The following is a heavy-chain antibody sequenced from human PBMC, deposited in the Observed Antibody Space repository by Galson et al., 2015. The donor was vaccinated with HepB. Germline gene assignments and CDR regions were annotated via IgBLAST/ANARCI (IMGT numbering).Heavy chain of an antibody. Sequence: LTCTVSGGSISSYYWSWIRQPPGKGLEWIGYIYYSGSTNYNPSLKSRVTISVDTSKNQFSLKLSSVTAADTAVYYCARGIVDTVTRLFDYWGQGTLVTVSS. CDR2: IYYSGST. V-gene: IGHV4-59*01. CDR3: ARGIVDTVTRLFDY. D-gene: IGHD4-17*01. J-gene: IGHJ4*02. CDR1: GGSISSYY.